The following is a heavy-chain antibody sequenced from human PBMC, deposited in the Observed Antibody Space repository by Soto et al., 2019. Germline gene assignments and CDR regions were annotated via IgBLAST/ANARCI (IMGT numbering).Heavy chain of an antibody. V-gene: IGHV1-69*06. CDR1: GGTFNSYG. CDR2: VIPMFGTA. D-gene: IGHD6-6*01. J-gene: IGHJ4*02. CDR3: ARGDDILARRGDYFDY. Sequence: QVQLVQSGAEVKKPGSSVKVSCKASGGTFNSYGFNWVRQAPGQGLEWMGGVIPMFGTANYAQKFQGRVTITADKSTSTSYMDVKSLRSEDTAFYYCARGDDILARRGDYFDYWGQGTQVTVSS.